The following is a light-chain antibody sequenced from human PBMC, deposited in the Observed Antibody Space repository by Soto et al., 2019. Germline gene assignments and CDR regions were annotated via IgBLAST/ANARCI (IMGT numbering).Light chain of an antibody. J-gene: IGLJ2*01. V-gene: IGLV2-8*01. CDR1: SSDVGGYNY. CDR3: SSYSGTNNVV. CDR2: EVT. Sequence: QSALTQPPSASGSPGQSVTTSCTGTSSDVGGYNYVSWYQQHPGKAPKLIIYEVTKRPSGVPDRFSGSKSGNTASLTVSGLQAEDEDDYYCSSYSGTNNVVFGGGTKLTVL.